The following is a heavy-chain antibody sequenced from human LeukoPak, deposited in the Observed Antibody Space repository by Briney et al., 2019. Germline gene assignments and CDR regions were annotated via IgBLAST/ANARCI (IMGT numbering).Heavy chain of an antibody. Sequence: SETLSLTCTVSGGPISTHQWSWIRQPPGKGLEWIGYIYYTGSTNYNPSLRSRVTISLDTSKNQFSLRVNSVTAADTAVYYCARRTTVTPNWFDPWGQGTLVTVSS. J-gene: IGHJ5*02. CDR1: GGPISTHQ. CDR2: IYYTGST. CDR3: ARRTTVTPNWFDP. D-gene: IGHD4-17*01. V-gene: IGHV4-59*08.